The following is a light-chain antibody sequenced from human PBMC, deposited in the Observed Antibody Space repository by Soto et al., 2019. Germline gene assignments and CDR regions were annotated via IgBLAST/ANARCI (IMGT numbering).Light chain of an antibody. CDR1: QSVSSTY. V-gene: IGKV3-20*01. J-gene: IGKJ2*01. CDR2: GAS. CDR3: HHYGGSPPHT. Sequence: EIVLTQSPGTLSLSPGESATLSCRASQSVSSTYLAWYQQRPGQAPRLLIYGASNRATGIPDRFSGGGSGTDFSLTISSLEPEDFAVYHCHHYGGSPPHTFGQGTKLEIK.